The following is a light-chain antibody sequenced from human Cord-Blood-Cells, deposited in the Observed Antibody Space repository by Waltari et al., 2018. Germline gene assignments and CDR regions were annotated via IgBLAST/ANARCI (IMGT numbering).Light chain of an antibody. V-gene: IGLV2-14*01. CDR2: EVS. CDR3: SSYTSSSTGWV. Sequence: QSALTQPASVSGSPGQSITISCTGTSSDVGGYNYVSWYQQHPGKAPKLMIYEVSKRPSGVSNRFSGSKSGNTASLTISGLQAEDEADYYCSSYTSSSTGWVFGGGTKLTVL. J-gene: IGLJ3*02. CDR1: SSDVGGYNY.